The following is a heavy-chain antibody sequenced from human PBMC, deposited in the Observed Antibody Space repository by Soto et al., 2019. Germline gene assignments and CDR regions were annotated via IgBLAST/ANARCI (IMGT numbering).Heavy chain of an antibody. CDR2: IYYSGST. D-gene: IGHD2-21*02. CDR3: ARSVTRRYFDY. Sequence: QLQLQESGPGLVKPSETLSLTCTVSGGSISSSSYYWGWIRQPPGKGLEWIGSIYYSGSTYYNPSLKSRVTISVDTSKNQFSLKLSSVTAADTAVYYCARSVTRRYFDYWGQGTLVTVSS. V-gene: IGHV4-39*01. J-gene: IGHJ4*02. CDR1: GGSISSSSYY.